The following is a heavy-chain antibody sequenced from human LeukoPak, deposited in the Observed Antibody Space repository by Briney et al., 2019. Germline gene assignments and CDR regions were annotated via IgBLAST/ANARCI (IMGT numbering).Heavy chain of an antibody. CDR3: AREAGYGHSGVTNY. Sequence: PGGSLRLSCAASEFTFSRYNMNWVRQAPGKGLVWVSHISSDGSTTPYADSVKGRFTISRDNAKNTLYLQMNGLRAEDTAVYYCAREAGYGHSGVTNYWGQGTLVTVSS. CDR2: ISSDGSTT. J-gene: IGHJ4*02. CDR1: EFTFSRYN. D-gene: IGHD5-18*01. V-gene: IGHV3-74*01.